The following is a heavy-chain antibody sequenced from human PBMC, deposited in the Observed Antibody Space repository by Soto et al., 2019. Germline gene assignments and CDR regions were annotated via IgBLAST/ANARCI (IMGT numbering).Heavy chain of an antibody. V-gene: IGHV4-38-2*01. Sequence: FETLSLTCAVSGYSISNGDYWGWIRQAPGKGLEWIGSVYYSGSTHYEPSLRGRIAISVDTLKNQFSLRLTSVTAADTAMYFCARNISTHFDSWGQGIPVTVSS. J-gene: IGHJ4*02. CDR2: VYYSGST. D-gene: IGHD3-9*01. CDR3: ARNISTHFDS. CDR1: GYSISNGDY.